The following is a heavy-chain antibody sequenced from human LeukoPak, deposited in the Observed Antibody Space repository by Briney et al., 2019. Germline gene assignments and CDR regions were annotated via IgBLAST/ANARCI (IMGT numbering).Heavy chain of an antibody. J-gene: IGHJ4*02. CDR3: ARDPVDGYSHYDF. V-gene: IGHV1-2*02. D-gene: IGHD5-24*01. CDR1: GYTFTGYY. CDR2: IRPNSDGI. Sequence: GASVKVSCKASGYTFTGYYMHWVRQAPGQGLEWMGWIRPNSDGIRYAQEFQGRVTMTRDTSISTAYMELTSLTSDDTAIYYCARDPVDGYSHYDFWGQGTLVTVSS.